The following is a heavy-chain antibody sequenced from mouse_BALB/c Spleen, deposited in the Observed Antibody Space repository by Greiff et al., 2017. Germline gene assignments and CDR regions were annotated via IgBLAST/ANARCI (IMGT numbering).Heavy chain of an antibody. J-gene: IGHJ2*01. CDR3: ARERDGSYFDY. CDR2: INSNGGST. V-gene: IGHV5-6-3*01. D-gene: IGHD2-3*01. Sequence: VESGGGLVQPGGSLKLSCAASGFTFSSYGMSWVRQTPDKRLELVATINSNGGSTYYPDSVKGRFTISRDNAKNTLYLQMSSLKSEDTAMYYCARERDGSYFDYWGQGTTLTVSS. CDR1: GFTFSSYG.